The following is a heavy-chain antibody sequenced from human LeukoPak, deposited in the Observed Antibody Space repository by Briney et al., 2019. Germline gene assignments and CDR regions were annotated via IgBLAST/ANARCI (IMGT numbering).Heavy chain of an antibody. CDR2: IYYSGST. J-gene: IGHJ6*03. D-gene: IGHD3-10*01. CDR3: ARTTTVRGTYYMDV. V-gene: IGHV4-39*07. Sequence: SETLSLTCTVSGGSISSSSYYCGWIRQPPGKGLEWIGSIYYSGSTYYNPSLKSRVTISVDTSKNQFSLKLSSVTAADTAVYYCARTTTVRGTYYMDVWGKGTTVTISS. CDR1: GGSISSSSYY.